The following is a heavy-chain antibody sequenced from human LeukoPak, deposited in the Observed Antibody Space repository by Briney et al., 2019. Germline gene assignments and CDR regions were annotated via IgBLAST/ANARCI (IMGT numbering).Heavy chain of an antibody. CDR2: IWYDGNNK. Sequence: GGSLRLSCAASGFTFSSCGMHWVRQAPGKGLEWVAFIWYDGNNKYYADSVKGRLTISRDSSKNTLYLQMNSLRAEDTAVYYCAKDPLQYGSGSYYFDYWAQRTLVTVSS. V-gene: IGHV3-30*02. D-gene: IGHD3-10*01. CDR1: GFTFSSCG. CDR3: AKDPLQYGSGSYYFDY. J-gene: IGHJ4*02.